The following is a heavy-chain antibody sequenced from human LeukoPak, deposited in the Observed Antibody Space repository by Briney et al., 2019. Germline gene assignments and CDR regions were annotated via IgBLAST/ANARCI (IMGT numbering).Heavy chain of an antibody. J-gene: IGHJ4*02. D-gene: IGHD3-10*01. CDR2: ISAYNGNT. CDR1: GYTFTSYG. Sequence: ASVKVSCKASGYTFTSYGISWVRQAPGQGLEWMGWISAYNGNTNYAQKLQGRVTITTDTSTSTAYMELRSLRSDDTAVYYCARDFGYGSGVYYFDYWGQGTLVTVSS. CDR3: ARDFGYGSGVYYFDY. V-gene: IGHV1-18*01.